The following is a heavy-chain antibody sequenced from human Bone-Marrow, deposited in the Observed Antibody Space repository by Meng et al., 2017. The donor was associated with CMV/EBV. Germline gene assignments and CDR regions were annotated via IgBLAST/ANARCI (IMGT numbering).Heavy chain of an antibody. J-gene: IGHJ6*02. CDR1: GYTLTELS. V-gene: IGHV1-24*01. D-gene: IGHD6-13*01. CDR3: ARHGSWARYYYGMDV. CDR2: FDPEDGET. Sequence: ASVKVSCKVSGYTLTELSMHWVRQAPGKGLEWMGGFDPEDGETIYAQKFQGRVTITADKSTSTAYMELSSLRSEDTAVYYCARHGSWARYYYGMDVWGQGTTVTVSS.